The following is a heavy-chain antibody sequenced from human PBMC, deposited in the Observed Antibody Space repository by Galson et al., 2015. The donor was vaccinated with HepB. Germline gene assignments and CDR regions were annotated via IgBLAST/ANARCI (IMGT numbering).Heavy chain of an antibody. Sequence: LSLTCDVSNYSISRGYYWGWIRPSAGKGLEWIASMHHSGNTYYNPSLKTRVTILVDTSKNQLSLKLSSVTAADTAVYYCASAEWLIVYYFDYWGQGTLVTVSS. D-gene: IGHD6-19*01. CDR3: ASAEWLIVYYFDY. CDR1: NYSISRGYY. V-gene: IGHV4-38-2*01. CDR2: MHHSGNT. J-gene: IGHJ4*02.